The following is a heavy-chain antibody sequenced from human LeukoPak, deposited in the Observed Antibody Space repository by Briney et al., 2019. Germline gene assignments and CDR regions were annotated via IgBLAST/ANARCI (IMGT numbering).Heavy chain of an antibody. CDR1: GYTFTGYY. CDR3: ASVYYDFWRSYPPFDY. CDR2: INPNSGGT. D-gene: IGHD3-3*01. Sequence: ASVKVSCKASGYTFTGYYLHWVREAPGQGLEWMGWINPNSGGTYYAQNFQGRVTMTRDTSISTAYTELSRLRSDDTAVYYGASVYYDFWRSYPPFDYWGQGALVTVSS. V-gene: IGHV1-2*02. J-gene: IGHJ4*02.